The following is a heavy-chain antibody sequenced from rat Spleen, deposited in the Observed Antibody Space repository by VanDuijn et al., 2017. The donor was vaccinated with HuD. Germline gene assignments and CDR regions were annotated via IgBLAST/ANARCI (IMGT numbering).Heavy chain of an antibody. D-gene: IGHD1-12*02. V-gene: IGHV5-7*01. CDR1: GFTFSDYA. CDR2: IIYDGSST. CDR3: ARHRGMMVVSTPFDY. J-gene: IGHJ2*01. Sequence: EVQLVESGGGLVQPGRSLKLSCAASGFTFSDYAMAWVRQSPKKGLEWVATIIYDGSSTYYRDSVKGRFTISRDNAKSTLYLQMDSLRSEDTATYYCARHRGMMVVSTPFDYWGQGVMVTVSS.